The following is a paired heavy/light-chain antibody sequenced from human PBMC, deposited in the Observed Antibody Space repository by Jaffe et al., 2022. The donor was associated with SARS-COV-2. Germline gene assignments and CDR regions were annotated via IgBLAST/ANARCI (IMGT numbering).Light chain of an antibody. Sequence: EIVMTQSPATLSVSPGERATLSCRASQSVNNKLAWYQQKPGQAPRLVIYDASTRATGIPARFSGSGSGTEFTLTISSLQSDDFAVYYCQHYNNGPPVTFGQGTRLEIK. CDR2: DAS. CDR1: QSVNNK. V-gene: IGKV3-15*01. J-gene: IGKJ5*01. CDR3: QHYNNGPPVT.
Heavy chain of an antibody. Sequence: QVQLVESGGGVVQPGRSLRLSCTASGFTFSSNGMHWVRQAPGKGLEWVAVIGDTGSVDLYADSVKGRFTVSRDNSRNTVFLQLNSLRTEDTAVYFCAREYRHDNWFFDDWGRGTLVTVSS. CDR3: AREYRHDNWFFDD. CDR2: IGDTGSVD. J-gene: IGHJ4*02. D-gene: IGHD5-18*01. CDR1: GFTFSSNG. V-gene: IGHV3-30*03.